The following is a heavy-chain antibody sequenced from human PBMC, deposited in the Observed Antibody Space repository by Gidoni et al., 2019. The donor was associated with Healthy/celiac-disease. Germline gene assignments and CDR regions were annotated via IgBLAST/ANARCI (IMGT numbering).Heavy chain of an antibody. CDR1: GFTFSSYA. CDR3: AKRGSSWYGY. CDR2: ISGNGSST. J-gene: IGHJ4*02. V-gene: IGHV3-23*01. D-gene: IGHD6-13*01. Sequence: EVQLLESWGGLVQPGGSLRLSCSASGFTFSSYAMSWVRQVPGKGLEWVSAISGNGSSTYYADSVKGRFTISRDNSKNTLYLQMNSLRAEDTAVYYCAKRGSSWYGYWGQGTLVTVSS.